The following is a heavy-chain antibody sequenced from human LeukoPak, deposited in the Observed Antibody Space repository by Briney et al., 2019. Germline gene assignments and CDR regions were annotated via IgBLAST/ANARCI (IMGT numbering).Heavy chain of an antibody. V-gene: IGHV4-59*01. Sequence: PSETLSLTCTVSGGSISSYYWSWIRQPPGKGLEWIGYIYYSGSTNYNPSLKSRVTISVDTSKNQFSLKLSSVTAADTAVYYCARSYGSGGRGRFDPWGQGTLVTVSS. D-gene: IGHD3-10*01. CDR2: IYYSGST. J-gene: IGHJ5*02. CDR3: ARSYGSGGRGRFDP. CDR1: GGSISSYY.